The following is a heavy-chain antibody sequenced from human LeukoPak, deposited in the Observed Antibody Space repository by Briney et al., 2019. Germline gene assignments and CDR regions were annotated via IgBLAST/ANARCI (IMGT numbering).Heavy chain of an antibody. CDR2: INQEGNDK. CDR1: GFTFRNYW. V-gene: IGHV3-7*03. CDR3: VVTRTRGDH. Sequence: PGGSLRLSCVASGFTFRNYWMTWVRQAPGKGLEWVANINQEGNDKYYVDSVEGRFTISRDNTKNSLLLQMNSLRAEDTAVYYCVVTRTRGDHWGQGTLVTVSS. D-gene: IGHD2-21*01. J-gene: IGHJ4*02.